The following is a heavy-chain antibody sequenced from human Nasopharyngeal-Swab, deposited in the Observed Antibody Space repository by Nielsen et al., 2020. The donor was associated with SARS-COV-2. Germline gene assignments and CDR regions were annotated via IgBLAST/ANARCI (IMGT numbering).Heavy chain of an antibody. D-gene: IGHD5-18*01. CDR2: ISLNSVTT. J-gene: IGHJ6*01. V-gene: IGHV3-9*01. Sequence: GGSLRLSFAASGFTFDDYGMHWFRQAPGKGLEWVSGISLNSVTTGYADSVKGRFTISRDNAKSSLYLQMNSLRAEDTALYYCAKDFNVDTAMVTYYYGMDVWGQGTTVTVSS. CDR1: GFTFDDYG. CDR3: AKDFNVDTAMVTYYYGMDV.